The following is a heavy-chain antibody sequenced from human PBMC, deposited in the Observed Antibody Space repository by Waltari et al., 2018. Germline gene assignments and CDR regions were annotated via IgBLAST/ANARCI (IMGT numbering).Heavy chain of an antibody. D-gene: IGHD6-19*01. CDR2: IYVGGRT. CDR1: GVHTNNVY. J-gene: IGHJ6*02. Sequence: EVQLVESGGGLISPGGSLRLSCAVSGVHTNNVYMNWARQAPGDGLEWVSVIYVGGRTFYAESVGGRFTISRDSSTNSVFLQMNSLRAEDTAVYYCARTPGSSGWVYQYYGMDVWGQGTTVTVSS. CDR3: ARTPGSSGWVYQYYGMDV. V-gene: IGHV3-53*01.